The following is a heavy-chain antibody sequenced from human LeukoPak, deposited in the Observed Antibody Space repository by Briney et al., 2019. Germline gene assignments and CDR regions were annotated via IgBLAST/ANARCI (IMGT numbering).Heavy chain of an antibody. J-gene: IGHJ4*02. CDR2: IYPNSGGT. Sequence: RALVKVSCKASAYTFTGYYMHWVRQAPGQGLEWMGWIYPNSGGTNYAQKFQGRVTMTRDTSISTAYMELSSLRSEDTAVYYCARSYAYGDRGSDYWGQGTLVTVSS. D-gene: IGHD4-17*01. V-gene: IGHV1-2*02. CDR1: AYTFTGYY. CDR3: ARSYAYGDRGSDY.